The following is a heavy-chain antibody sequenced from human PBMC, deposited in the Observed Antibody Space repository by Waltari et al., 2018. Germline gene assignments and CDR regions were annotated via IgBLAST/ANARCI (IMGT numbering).Heavy chain of an antibody. V-gene: IGHV5-51*03. CDR2: IYPGDSDT. D-gene: IGHD3-22*01. CDR3: ARREYYDSSGYYYGFDP. Sequence: EVQLVQSGAEVKKPGESLKISCKGSGSRFTSYWIGWGAQMPGKGLEWMGIIYPGDSDTRYSPSVQGQVTISADKSISTAYLQWSSLKASDTAMYYCARREYYDSSGYYYGFDPWGQGTLVTVSS. CDR1: GSRFTSYW. J-gene: IGHJ5*02.